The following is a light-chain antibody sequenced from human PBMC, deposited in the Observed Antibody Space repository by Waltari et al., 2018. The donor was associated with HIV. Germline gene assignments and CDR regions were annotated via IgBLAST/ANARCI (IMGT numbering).Light chain of an antibody. J-gene: IGLJ3*02. CDR1: STDIRDIIVTDS. CDR2: DGT. CDR3: SSDITGGGLV. Sequence: QSTLTQPASVSASPGQSITISCIGSSTDIRDIIVTDSISWYQQHPDKAPKLVIYDGTVRPSGSPFRFSGSTSDNTASLIISDLQPEDEAHYYCSSDITGGGLVFGGGTKVTVL. V-gene: IGLV2-14*01.